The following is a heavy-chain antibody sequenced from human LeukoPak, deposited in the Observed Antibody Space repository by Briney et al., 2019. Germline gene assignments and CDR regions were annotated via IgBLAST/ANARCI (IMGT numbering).Heavy chain of an antibody. D-gene: IGHD2-8*01. V-gene: IGHV3-74*01. CDR2: INSDGSTT. Sequence: GGSLRLSCAASGFSFSTYYVNWVRQAPGKGLVWVSRINSDGSTTNYVDAVKGRFTISRDNAKNTLYLQMNSLRVEDTAVYYCSRGLMGSADFWGQGTLVTVSS. J-gene: IGHJ4*02. CDR1: GFSFSTYY. CDR3: SRGLMGSADF.